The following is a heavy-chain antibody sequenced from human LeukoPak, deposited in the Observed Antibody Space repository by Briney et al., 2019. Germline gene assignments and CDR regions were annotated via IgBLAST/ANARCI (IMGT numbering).Heavy chain of an antibody. CDR1: GGTFSSYA. D-gene: IGHD5-18*01. CDR3: ASVDTAMVFDY. J-gene: IGHJ4*02. Sequence: SVKVSCKASGGTFSSYAISWVRQAPGQGLEWMGRIIPILGIANYAQKFQGRVTITADKSTSTAYMELSSLRSEDTAVYYCASVDTAMVFDYWGQGTLVTVSS. CDR2: IIPILGIA. V-gene: IGHV1-69*04.